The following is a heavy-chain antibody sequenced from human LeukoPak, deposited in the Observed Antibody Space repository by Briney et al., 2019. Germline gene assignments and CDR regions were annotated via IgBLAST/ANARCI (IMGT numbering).Heavy chain of an antibody. J-gene: IGHJ5*02. D-gene: IGHD6-6*01. Sequence: PSETLSLTCTVSGGSISSYYWSWIRQPPGKGLEWIGYIYYSGSTNYNPSLKSRVTISVDTSKNQFSPKLSSVTAADTAVYYCARTLSSSGSPWFDPWGQGTLVTVSS. V-gene: IGHV4-59*01. CDR1: GGSISSYY. CDR3: ARTLSSSGSPWFDP. CDR2: IYYSGST.